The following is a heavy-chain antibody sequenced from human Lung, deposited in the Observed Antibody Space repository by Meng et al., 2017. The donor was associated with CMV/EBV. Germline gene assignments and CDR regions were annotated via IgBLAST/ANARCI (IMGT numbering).Heavy chain of an antibody. V-gene: IGHV3-21*01. CDR1: EITPSSYS. J-gene: IGHJ3*02. Sequence: LXCAASEITPSSYSMNWVRQAPGKRLEWVSSISTSGSYRYYADSAKGRFTISRDNAKNSLYLQMNSLRVEDTAVYYCALMAYSSSSGAFDIWGRGXMVTVSS. CDR3: ALMAYSSSSGAFDI. D-gene: IGHD6-6*01. CDR2: ISTSGSYR.